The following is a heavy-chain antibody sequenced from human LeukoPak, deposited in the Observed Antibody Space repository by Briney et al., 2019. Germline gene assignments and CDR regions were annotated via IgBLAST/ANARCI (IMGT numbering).Heavy chain of an antibody. J-gene: IGHJ3*02. CDR1: GGTFSSCA. CDR3: ARDLGPAYCGGDCYSEDAFDI. Sequence: ASVKVSCKASGGTFSSCAISWVRQAPGQGLEWMGGIIPIFGTANYAQKLQGRVTMTTDTSTSTAYMELRSLRSDDTAVYYCARDLGPAYCGGDCYSEDAFDIWGQGTMVTVSS. V-gene: IGHV1-69*05. CDR2: IIPIFGTA. D-gene: IGHD2-21*02.